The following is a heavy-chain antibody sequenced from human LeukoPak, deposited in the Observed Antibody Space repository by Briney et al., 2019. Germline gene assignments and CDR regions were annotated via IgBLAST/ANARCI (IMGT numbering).Heavy chain of an antibody. CDR2: IYHSGST. D-gene: IGHD4-23*01. V-gene: IGHV4-38-2*01. J-gene: IGHJ4*02. CDR3: ARHKGRVYGGTIFDY. CDR1: GYSISSGIY. Sequence: PSETLSLTCAVSGYSISSGIYWGWIRHPPGKGLEWIGSIYHSGSTYYTPSLKSRVTRSVDTSKNQFSLRLSSVTAADTAVYYCARHKGRVYGGTIFDYWSQGTLVTVSS.